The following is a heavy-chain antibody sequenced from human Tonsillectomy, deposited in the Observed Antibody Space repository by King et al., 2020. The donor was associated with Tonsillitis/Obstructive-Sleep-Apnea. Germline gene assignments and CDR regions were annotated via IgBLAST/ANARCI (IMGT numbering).Heavy chain of an antibody. Sequence: DVQLVESGGGLVQPGGSLRLSCAASGFTVSSNYMSWVRQAPGKGLEWVSVIYSGGSTYYADSVKGRFSISRDNSKNTLYLQMNSLRAEDTAVYYCARAPDYDFWSGYFYYYYYMDVWGKGTTVTVSS. CDR2: IYSGGST. V-gene: IGHV3-66*01. J-gene: IGHJ6*03. D-gene: IGHD3-3*01. CDR3: ARAPDYDFWSGYFYYYYYMDV. CDR1: GFTVSSNY.